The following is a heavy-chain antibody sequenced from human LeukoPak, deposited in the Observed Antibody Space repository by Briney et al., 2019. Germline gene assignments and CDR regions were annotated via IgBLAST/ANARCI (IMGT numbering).Heavy chain of an antibody. CDR1: GFTFSSYG. CDR2: ISYDGSNK. D-gene: IGHD3-9*01. Sequence: GGPLRLSCAASGFTFSSYGMHWVRQAPGKGLEWVAVISYDGSNKYYADSVKGRFTISRDNSKNTLYLQMNSLRAEDTAVYYCAKGFDWFFDYWGQGTLVTVSS. CDR3: AKGFDWFFDY. V-gene: IGHV3-30*18. J-gene: IGHJ4*02.